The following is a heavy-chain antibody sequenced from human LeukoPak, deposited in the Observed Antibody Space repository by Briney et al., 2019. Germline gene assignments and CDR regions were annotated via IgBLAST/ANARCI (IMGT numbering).Heavy chain of an antibody. J-gene: IGHJ4*02. CDR3: ARTPTVWGSYRYTSDY. D-gene: IGHD3-16*02. CDR2: IYYSGST. Sequence: SQTLSLTCTVSGGSISSGDYYWSWIRQPPGKGLEWIGYIYYSGSTYYNPSLKSRVTISVNTYKNQFSLKLSSVTAADTAVYYCARTPTVWGSYRYTSDYWGQGTLVTVSS. V-gene: IGHV4-30-4*08. CDR1: GGSISSGDYY.